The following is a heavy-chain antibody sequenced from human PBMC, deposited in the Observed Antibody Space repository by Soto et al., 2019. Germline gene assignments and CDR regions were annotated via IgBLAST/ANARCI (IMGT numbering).Heavy chain of an antibody. CDR2: INHRGST. V-gene: IGHV4-34*01. J-gene: IGHJ4*02. CDR1: GGPFSGYY. CDR3: ARVDDF. Sequence: SETLSLTCAVYGGPFSGYYWSWVRQSPGKGLEWIGEINHRGSTKYNPSPSLKSRVSLSVDKSKNQFSLKLSSVTAADTGIYYCARVDDFWGQGIQVTVSS.